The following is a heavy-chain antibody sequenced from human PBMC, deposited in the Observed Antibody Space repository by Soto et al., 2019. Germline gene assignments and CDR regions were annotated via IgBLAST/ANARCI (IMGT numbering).Heavy chain of an antibody. CDR1: GGTFSSYA. CDR2: IIPIFGTA. D-gene: IGHD6-19*01. CDR3: ARALKVGGWYSSYYYGMDV. Sequence: SVKVSCKASGGTFSSYAISWVRQAPGQGLEWMGGIIPIFGTANCAQKFQGRVTITADESTSTAYMELSSLRSEDTAVYYCARALKVGGWYSSYYYGMDVWGQGTTVTVSS. V-gene: IGHV1-69*13. J-gene: IGHJ6*02.